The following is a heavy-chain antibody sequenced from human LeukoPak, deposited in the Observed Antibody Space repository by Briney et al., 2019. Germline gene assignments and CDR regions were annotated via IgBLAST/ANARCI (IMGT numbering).Heavy chain of an antibody. CDR3: ARGWRPLYSSSWSERTSPYFDY. CDR2: INHSGST. Sequence: SETLSLTCAVYGGSFSGYYWSWIRQPPGKGLEWIGEINHSGSTNYNPSLKSRVTISVDTSKNQFSLKLSSVTAADTAVYYCARGWRPLYSSSWSERTSPYFDYWGQGTLVTVSS. CDR1: GGSFSGYY. V-gene: IGHV4-34*01. D-gene: IGHD6-13*01. J-gene: IGHJ4*02.